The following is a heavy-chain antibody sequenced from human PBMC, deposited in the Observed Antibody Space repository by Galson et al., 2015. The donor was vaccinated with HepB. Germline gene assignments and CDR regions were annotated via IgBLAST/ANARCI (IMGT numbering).Heavy chain of an antibody. CDR1: GYTFISYG. CDR2: ISTYNGDT. Sequence: SVKVSCKASGYTFISYGINWVRQAPGQGLEWMGWISTYNGDTNYAQKLQGRLTMTTDTSTSTAYMELRSLTSDDTAVYYCARGGGHISMIIGASSGGFDIWGQGTMVTVSS. D-gene: IGHD3-3*02. V-gene: IGHV1-18*04. J-gene: IGHJ3*02. CDR3: ARGGGHISMIIGASSGGFDI.